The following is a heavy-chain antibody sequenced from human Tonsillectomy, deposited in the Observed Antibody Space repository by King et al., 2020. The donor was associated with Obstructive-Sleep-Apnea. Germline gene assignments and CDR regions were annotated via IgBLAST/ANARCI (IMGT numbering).Heavy chain of an antibody. J-gene: IGHJ4*02. D-gene: IGHD3-3*01. Sequence: QLVQSGAEVKKPGASVKVSCKASGYTFTSYGISWVRRAPGQGLEWMGWISAYNHNTNYAQILQGRVTMTTDTSTNTAYMELWSLRSDDTAVYYCARDRPDYDFWSGYYTDYWGQGTLVTVSS. CDR3: ARDRPDYDFWSGYYTDY. CDR1: GYTFTSYG. CDR2: ISAYNHNT. V-gene: IGHV1-18*04.